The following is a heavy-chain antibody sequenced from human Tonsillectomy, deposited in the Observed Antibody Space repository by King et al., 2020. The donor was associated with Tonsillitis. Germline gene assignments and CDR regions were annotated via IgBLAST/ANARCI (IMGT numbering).Heavy chain of an antibody. Sequence: DVQLVESGAQVKKPGESLKISCKDSGYRFTSDWIGWVRQMPGKGLEWMGIIYPGDSNTRYSPSFQGQVTISADKSISTACLQWSSLRASDTAMYYCARLNYYDSSGALMDVWGQGTTVTVSS. J-gene: IGHJ6*02. V-gene: IGHV5-51*01. CDR3: ARLNYYDSSGALMDV. D-gene: IGHD3-22*01. CDR1: GYRFTSDW. CDR2: IYPGDSNT.